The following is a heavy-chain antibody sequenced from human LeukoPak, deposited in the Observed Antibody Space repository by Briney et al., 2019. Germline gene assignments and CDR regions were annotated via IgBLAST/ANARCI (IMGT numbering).Heavy chain of an antibody. CDR3: ARKRLYGDYAMRHYGMDV. J-gene: IGHJ6*02. CDR1: GGSISSGGYY. V-gene: IGHV4-31*03. D-gene: IGHD4-17*01. Sequence: SETLSLTCTVSGGSISSGGYYWSWIRQHPGKGLEWIGYIYYSGSTYYNPSLKSRVTISVDTSKNQFSLKLSSVTAADTAVYYCARKRLYGDYAMRHYGMDVWGQGTTVTVSS. CDR2: IYYSGST.